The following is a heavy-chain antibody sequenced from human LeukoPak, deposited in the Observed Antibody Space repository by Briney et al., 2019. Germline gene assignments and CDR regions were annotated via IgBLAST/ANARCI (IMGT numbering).Heavy chain of an antibody. V-gene: IGHV4-59*01. CDR2: IYYSGST. CDR3: ARSFSSSWFRYFDY. CDR1: GGSISSYY. J-gene: IGHJ4*02. Sequence: SETLSLTCTVSGGSISSYYWSWIRQPPGKGLEWIGYIYYSGSTNYNPYLKSRVSISVDTSKNQFSLKLSSVTAADTAVYYCARSFSSSWFRYFDYWGQGTLVTVSS. D-gene: IGHD6-13*01.